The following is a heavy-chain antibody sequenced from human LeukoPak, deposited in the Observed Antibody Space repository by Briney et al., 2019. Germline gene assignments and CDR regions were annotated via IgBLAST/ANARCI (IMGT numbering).Heavy chain of an antibody. CDR3: THYYDSSGYYGAFDS. CDR1: GFTFSDSA. CDR2: IRSKAKSYAT. D-gene: IGHD3-22*01. V-gene: IGHV3-73*01. J-gene: IGHJ3*02. Sequence: GGSLKLSCAASGFTFSDSAVHWVRQASGKGLEWVGRIRSKAKSYATAYAASVKGRFTISRDDSETTAYLQMNSLKTEDTAVYYCTHYYDSSGYYGAFDSWGQGTMVTVSS.